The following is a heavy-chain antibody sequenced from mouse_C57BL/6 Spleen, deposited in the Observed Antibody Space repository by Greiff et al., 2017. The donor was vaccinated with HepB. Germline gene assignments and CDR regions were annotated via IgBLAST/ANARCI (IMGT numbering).Heavy chain of an antibody. V-gene: IGHV1-39*01. CDR1: GYSFTDYN. Sequence: EVKLMESGPELVKPGASVKISCKASGYSFTDYNMNWVKQSNGKSLEWIGVINPNYGTTSYNQKFKGKATLTVDQTSSTAYMQLNSLTSEDSAVYYCWGPFEYFDVWGTGTTVTVSS. J-gene: IGHJ1*03. CDR2: INPNYGTT. D-gene: IGHD4-1*01. CDR3: WGPFEYFDV.